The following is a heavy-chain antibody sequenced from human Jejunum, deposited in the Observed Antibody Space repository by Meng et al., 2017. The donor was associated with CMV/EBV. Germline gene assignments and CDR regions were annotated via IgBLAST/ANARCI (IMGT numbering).Heavy chain of an antibody. V-gene: IGHV1-2*02. Sequence: KTSGYTFTDYYVHWVRQAPGQGHEWLGCINPRFGNTNFAQKFEGRVTMTSDKSTRTAYMELTSLRSDDTAVYYCARGATGTTFDSWGQGTLVTVSS. D-gene: IGHD1-14*01. CDR3: ARGATGTTFDS. CDR1: GYTFTDYY. CDR2: INPRFGNT. J-gene: IGHJ4*02.